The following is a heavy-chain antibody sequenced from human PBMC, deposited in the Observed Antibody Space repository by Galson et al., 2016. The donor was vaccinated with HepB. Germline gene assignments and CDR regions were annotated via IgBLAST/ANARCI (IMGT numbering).Heavy chain of an antibody. Sequence: SLRLSCAASGFTFSSYGMHWVRQAPGKGLEWVAAIWYDGGKKYYADSVKGRFAISRDNSKNTLYLQMNSLRAEDTAVYYCAKSLIVGPTVNWYFDLWGRGTLVTVSS. J-gene: IGHJ2*01. CDR3: AKSLIVGPTVNWYFDL. CDR1: GFTFSSYG. CDR2: IWYDGGKK. D-gene: IGHD1-26*01. V-gene: IGHV3-33*06.